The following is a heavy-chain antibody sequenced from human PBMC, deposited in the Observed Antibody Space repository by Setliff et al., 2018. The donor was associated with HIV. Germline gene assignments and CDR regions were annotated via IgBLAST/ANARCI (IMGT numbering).Heavy chain of an antibody. V-gene: IGHV1-69*05. CDR3: ARGHSHGYGYSGSYGPFDI. CDR2: IIPMFGTL. Sequence: SVKVSCKASGGTFSSYAINWVRQAPGQGLQWMGGIIPMFGTLNFAQKFQGRVTISTDDSTSTAYMELNSLRSEDTAVYYCARGHSHGYGYSGSYGPFDIWGRGTMVTV. D-gene: IGHD1-26*01. J-gene: IGHJ3*02. CDR1: GGTFSSYA.